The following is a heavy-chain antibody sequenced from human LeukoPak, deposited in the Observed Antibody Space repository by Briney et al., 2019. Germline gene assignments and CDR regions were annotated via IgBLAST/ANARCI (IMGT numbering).Heavy chain of an antibody. CDR3: ARSPRGSHFDY. J-gene: IGHJ4*02. CDR2: ISSSGSTI. Sequence: GGSLRLSCAASGFTFSSYEMNWVRQAPGKGLEWVSYISSSGSTIYYADSVKGRFTISRDNAQNSLYLQMNSLRAEDTAVYYCARSPRGSHFDYWGQGTLVTVSS. V-gene: IGHV3-48*03. D-gene: IGHD3-16*01. CDR1: GFTFSSYE.